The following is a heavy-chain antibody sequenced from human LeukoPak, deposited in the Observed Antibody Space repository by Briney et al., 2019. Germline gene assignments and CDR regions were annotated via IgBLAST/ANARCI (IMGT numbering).Heavy chain of an antibody. CDR3: ARGTVVVAASIFYYYMDV. V-gene: IGHV1-2*02. CDR1: GYTFTGYY. D-gene: IGHD2-15*01. Sequence: ASVKVSCKASGYTFTGYYMHWVRQAPGQGLEWMGWINPNSGGTNYAQKFQGRVTMTRDTSISTAYMELSRLRSDDTAVYYCARGTVVVAASIFYYYMDVWGKGTTVTVSS. CDR2: INPNSGGT. J-gene: IGHJ6*03.